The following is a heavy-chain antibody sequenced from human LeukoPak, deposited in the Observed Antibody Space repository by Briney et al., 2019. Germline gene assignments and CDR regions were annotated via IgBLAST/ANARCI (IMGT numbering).Heavy chain of an antibody. J-gene: IGHJ3*02. V-gene: IGHV3-21*01. CDR1: GFTFSSYS. Sequence: GGSPRLSCAASGFTFSSYSMNWVRQAPGKGLEWVSSISSSSSYIYYADSVKGRFTISRDNAKNSLYLQMNSLRAEDTAVYYCARGGVAVAVNDAFDIWGQGTMVTVSS. CDR2: ISSSSSYI. D-gene: IGHD6-19*01. CDR3: ARGGVAVAVNDAFDI.